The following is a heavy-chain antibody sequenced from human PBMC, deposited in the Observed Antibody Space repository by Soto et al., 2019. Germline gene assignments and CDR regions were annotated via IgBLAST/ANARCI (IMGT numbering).Heavy chain of an antibody. Sequence: QVQLAESGGGVVQPGRSLRLSCAASGFTFSSYGMHWVRQAPGKGLEWVAVIWYDGSNKYYADSVKGRFTISRDNSKNTLYLQMNSLRAEDTAVYYCARSRVAAAVDAFDIWGQGTMVTVSS. J-gene: IGHJ3*02. CDR2: IWYDGSNK. CDR1: GFTFSSYG. V-gene: IGHV3-33*01. D-gene: IGHD6-13*01. CDR3: ARSRVAAAVDAFDI.